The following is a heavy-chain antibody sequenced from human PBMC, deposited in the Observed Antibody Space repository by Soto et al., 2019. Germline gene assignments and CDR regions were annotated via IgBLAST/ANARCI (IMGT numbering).Heavy chain of an antibody. CDR2: ISYDGSNK. Sequence: LRLSCAASGFTFSSYAMHWVRQAPGKGLEWVAVISYDGSNKYYADSVKGRFTISRDNSKNTLYLQMNSLRAEDTAVYYCARDHCTNGVCSLYYYGMDVWGQGTTVTVSS. CDR3: ARDHCTNGVCSLYYYGMDV. CDR1: GFTFSSYA. D-gene: IGHD2-8*01. J-gene: IGHJ6*02. V-gene: IGHV3-30-3*01.